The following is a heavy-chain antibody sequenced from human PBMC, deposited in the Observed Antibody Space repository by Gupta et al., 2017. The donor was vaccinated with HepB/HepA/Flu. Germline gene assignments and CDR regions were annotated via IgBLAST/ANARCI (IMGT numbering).Heavy chain of an antibody. CDR2: IKSKTDGGTT. CDR3: TTDFMDCSGGSCDY. J-gene: IGHJ4*02. D-gene: IGHD2-15*01. CDR1: GFTFSNAW. V-gene: IGHV3-15*01. Sequence: EVQLVESGGGLVKPGGSLRLSCAASGFTFSNAWMRWVRQAPGKGLEWVGRIKSKTDGGTTDYAAPVKGRFTISRDDSKNTLYLQMNSLKTEDTAVYYCTTDFMDCSGGSCDYWGQGTLVTVSS.